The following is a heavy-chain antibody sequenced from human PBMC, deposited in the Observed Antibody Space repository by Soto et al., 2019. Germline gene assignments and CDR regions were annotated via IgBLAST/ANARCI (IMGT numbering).Heavy chain of an antibody. D-gene: IGHD3-22*01. CDR3: ARTRGDSSGVYYFDS. Sequence: PGGSLRLSCAASGFSFSDYYMSWIRQAPGKGLEWVSYISSSGSTRYYADSVMGRFAISRDNPKNSLYLQMNSLRGGDTALYYCARTRGDSSGVYYFDSWGQGTLDTVSS. CDR1: GFSFSDYY. J-gene: IGHJ4*02. V-gene: IGHV3-11*01. CDR2: ISSSGSTR.